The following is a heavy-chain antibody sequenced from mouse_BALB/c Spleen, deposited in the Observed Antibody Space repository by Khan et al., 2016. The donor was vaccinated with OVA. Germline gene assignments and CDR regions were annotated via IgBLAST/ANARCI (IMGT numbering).Heavy chain of an antibody. CDR1: GYSITSDYA. J-gene: IGHJ2*01. CDR3: ARVYGGDFDY. V-gene: IGHV3-2*02. D-gene: IGHD1-1*01. Sequence: SGPGLVKPSQSLSLTCTVTGYSITSDYAWNWIRQFPGNKLEWMGFISYSGNTNYNPSLKSRISITRDTSKNQFFLQLNSVTTEDTATYNCARVYGGDFDYWGQGTTLTVSS. CDR2: ISYSGNT.